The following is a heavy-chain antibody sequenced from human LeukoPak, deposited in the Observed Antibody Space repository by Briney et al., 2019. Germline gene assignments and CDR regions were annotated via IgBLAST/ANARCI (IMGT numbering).Heavy chain of an antibody. Sequence: PGRSLRLSCAASGFTFRSYAMHWVRQAPGKGLEWVAVISFDGSNKYYADSVKGRFTISRDNSKNTLYLQMDRQRVEDTAVYYCTRDHNRRLGELSLLDYWGQGTLVTASS. V-gene: IGHV3-30*04. CDR1: GFTFRSYA. J-gene: IGHJ4*02. CDR3: TRDHNRRLGELSLLDY. D-gene: IGHD3-16*02. CDR2: ISFDGSNK.